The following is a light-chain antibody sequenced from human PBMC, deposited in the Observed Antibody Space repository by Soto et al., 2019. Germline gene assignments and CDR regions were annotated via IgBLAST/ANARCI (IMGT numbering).Light chain of an antibody. CDR2: ATS. J-gene: IGKJ4*01. V-gene: IGKV3D-15*01. CDR1: QTVSSN. CDR3: QQRDSWPLT. Sequence: EIVMTQSPDALSVSPGEGATLSCRASQTVSSNLAWYQQKPGQTPRLLIYATSTRATGIPARFTGSGSGTDFTLTIRSLEPEDFAIYYCQQRDSWPLTFGGGTKVDIK.